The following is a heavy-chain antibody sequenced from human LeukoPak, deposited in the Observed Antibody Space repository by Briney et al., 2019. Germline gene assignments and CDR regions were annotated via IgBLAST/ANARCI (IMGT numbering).Heavy chain of an antibody. CDR2: INPNSGGT. Sequence: ASVKVSCKASGYTFTGYYMHWVRQAPGQGLEWMGWINPNSGGTNYAQNFQGRVTMTRHTSISTAYMELSRLRSDDTAVYYCARVPVVTMVRGVHYNWFDPWGQGALVTVSS. V-gene: IGHV1-2*02. J-gene: IGHJ5*02. CDR3: ARVPVVTMVRGVHYNWFDP. CDR1: GYTFTGYY. D-gene: IGHD3-10*01.